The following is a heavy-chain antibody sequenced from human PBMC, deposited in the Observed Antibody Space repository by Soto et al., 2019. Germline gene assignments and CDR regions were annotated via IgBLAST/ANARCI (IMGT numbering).Heavy chain of an antibody. J-gene: IGHJ4*02. CDR2: VTHSGTA. Sequence: LSLTCAVSGGSIGSGAFSLSWIRQPPGKGLEWIGYVTHSGTAYSIPSLNGRLTLSVDSSQTQFSLKLTSVTAADSAFYYCARIHWAQSSLDYWGRGILVTVSS. V-gene: IGHV4-30-2*01. D-gene: IGHD6-19*01. CDR3: ARIHWAQSSLDY. CDR1: GGSIGSGAFS.